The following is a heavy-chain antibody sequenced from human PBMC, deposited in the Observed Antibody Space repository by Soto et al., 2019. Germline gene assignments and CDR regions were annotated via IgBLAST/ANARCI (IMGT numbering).Heavy chain of an antibody. CDR2: INPSGGST. J-gene: IGHJ4*02. Sequence: GASVKVSCKASGYTLIMYYIHWMRQAPGQGLEWKGIINPSGGSTTYAQKFQGRVTMTRDTSTSTVYMDLSSLSSVTAADTAVYYCAIYGGNSVYFDYWGQGTLVTVSS. V-gene: IGHV1-46*01. D-gene: IGHD4-17*01. CDR3: AIYGGNSVYFDY. CDR1: GYTLIMYY.